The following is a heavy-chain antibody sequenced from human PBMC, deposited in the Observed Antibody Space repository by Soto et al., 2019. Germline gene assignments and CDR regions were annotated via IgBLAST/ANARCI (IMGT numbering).Heavy chain of an antibody. V-gene: IGHV4-59*01. CDR3: ARDDKSGYYFGHDAFDI. Sequence: LELLSVTCTVAGGSSSSYYWSRIRQPPGKGLEWIGYIYYSGSTNYNPSLKSRVTISVDTSKNQFSLKLSSVTAADTAVYYCARDDKSGYYFGHDAFDIWGQGTMVTVSS. D-gene: IGHD3-22*01. CDR1: GGSSSSYY. J-gene: IGHJ3*02. CDR2: IYYSGST.